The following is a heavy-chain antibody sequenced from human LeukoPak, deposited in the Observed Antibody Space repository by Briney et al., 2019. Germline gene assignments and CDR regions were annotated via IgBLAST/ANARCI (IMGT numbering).Heavy chain of an antibody. J-gene: IGHJ4*02. Sequence: SETLSLTCTVSGGSISSYYWSWIRQPPGKGLKWIGYIYYSGSTNYNPSLKSRVTISVDTSKNQFSLKLSSVTAADTAVYYCARDDAVAGSRGINYWGQGTLVTVSS. V-gene: IGHV4-59*01. CDR2: IYYSGST. CDR1: GGSISSYY. CDR3: ARDDAVAGSRGINY. D-gene: IGHD6-19*01.